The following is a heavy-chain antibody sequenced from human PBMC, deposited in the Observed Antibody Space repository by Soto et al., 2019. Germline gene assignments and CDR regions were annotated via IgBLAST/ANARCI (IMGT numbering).Heavy chain of an antibody. CDR1: GGSISSSSYY. J-gene: IGHJ6*02. Sequence: PSETLSLTCTVSGGSISSSSYYWGWIRQPPGKGLEWIGSIYYSGSTYYNPSLKSRVTISVDTSKNQFSLKLSSVTAADTAVYYCARGVSTMVRGVILYYYYYYGMDVWGQGTTVTVS. D-gene: IGHD3-10*01. CDR2: IYYSGST. CDR3: ARGVSTMVRGVILYYYYYYGMDV. V-gene: IGHV4-39*01.